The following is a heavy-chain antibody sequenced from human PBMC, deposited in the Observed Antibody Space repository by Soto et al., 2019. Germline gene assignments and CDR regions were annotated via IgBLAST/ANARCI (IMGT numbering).Heavy chain of an antibody. CDR1: GFTFSIYA. J-gene: IGHJ4*02. D-gene: IGHD4-17*01. V-gene: IGHV3-23*01. CDR3: AKGQDDSDPNYYFDY. CDR2: ISGSGGST. Sequence: GGSLRLSCAASGFTFSIYAMSWVRQAPGKGLEWVSAISGSGGSTYYADSVKGRFTISRDNSKNTLYLQMNSLRAEDTAVYYCAKGQDDSDPNYYFDYWGQGTLVTVSS.